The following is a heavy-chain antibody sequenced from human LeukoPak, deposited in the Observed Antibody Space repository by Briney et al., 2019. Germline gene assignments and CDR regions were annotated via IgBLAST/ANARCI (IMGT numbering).Heavy chain of an antibody. D-gene: IGHD5-12*01. CDR3: AREGGYSGYDWASRGYYYGMDV. CDR2: IYYSGST. Sequence: PSETLSLTCTVSGGSISSGGYYWSWIRQHPGKGLEWIGYIYYSGSTYYNPSLKSRVTISVDTSKNQLSLKLSSVTAADTAVYYCAREGGYSGYDWASRGYYYGMDVWGQGTTVTVSS. V-gene: IGHV4-31*03. J-gene: IGHJ6*02. CDR1: GGSISSGGYY.